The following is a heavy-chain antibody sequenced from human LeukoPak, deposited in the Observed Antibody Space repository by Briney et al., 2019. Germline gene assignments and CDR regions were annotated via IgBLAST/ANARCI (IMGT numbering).Heavy chain of an antibody. CDR3: ARDRPTGASRVFVVQ. V-gene: IGHV3-21*06. D-gene: IGHD2-15*01. CDR1: GFSFSTYA. Sequence: GGSLRLSCTASGFSFSTYAMTWVRQAPGKGLEWISAMSSGSRYIYYADSVRGRFTISRDNTKNSLYLLMNNLRAEDTAIYYCARDRPTGASRVFVVQWGQGTPVTVSS. J-gene: IGHJ4*02. CDR2: MSSGSRYI.